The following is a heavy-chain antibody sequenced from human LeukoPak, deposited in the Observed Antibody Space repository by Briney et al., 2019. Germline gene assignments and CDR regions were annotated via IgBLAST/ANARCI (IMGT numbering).Heavy chain of an antibody. CDR2: INHSGST. CDR1: GGSFSGYY. V-gene: IGHV4-34*01. CDR3: ARGTLYYDILTGAYYYYGMDV. Sequence: PSETLSLTCAVYGGSFSGYYWSWIRQPPGKGLEWIGEINHSGSTNYNPSLKSRVTISVDTSKNQFSLKLSSVTAADTAVYYCARGTLYYDILTGAYYYYGMDVWGQGTTVTVSS. D-gene: IGHD3-9*01. J-gene: IGHJ6*02.